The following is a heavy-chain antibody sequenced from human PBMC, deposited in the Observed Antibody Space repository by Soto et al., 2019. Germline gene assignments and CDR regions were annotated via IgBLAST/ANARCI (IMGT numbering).Heavy chain of an antibody. V-gene: IGHV1-69*01. J-gene: IGHJ6*02. CDR3: ASPENMFRGGYYYYYGMDV. CDR2: IIPIFGTA. D-gene: IGHD3-10*01. CDR1: GGTFSSYA. Sequence: QVQLVQSGAEVKKPGSSVKVSCKASGGTFSSYAISWVRQAPGQGLEWMGGIIPIFGTANYAQKFQGRVTITADESTSTAYMELSSLRSEDTAVYYCASPENMFRGGYYYYYGMDVWGQGPTVTVSS.